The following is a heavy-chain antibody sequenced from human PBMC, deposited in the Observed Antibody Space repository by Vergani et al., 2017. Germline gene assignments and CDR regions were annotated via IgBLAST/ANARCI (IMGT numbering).Heavy chain of an antibody. CDR2: IYCSGST. J-gene: IGHJ4*02. D-gene: IGHD6-6*01. V-gene: IGHV4-31*03. Sequence: QVQLQESGPGLVKPSQTLSLTCTVSGGSISSGGYYWSWIRQHPGKGLEWIGYIYCSGSTYYNPSLKSRVTISVDTSKNQFSLKLSSVTAADTAVYYCARDREGIAARVEYSYWGQGTLVTVSS. CDR3: ARDREGIAARVEYSY. CDR1: GGSISSGGYY.